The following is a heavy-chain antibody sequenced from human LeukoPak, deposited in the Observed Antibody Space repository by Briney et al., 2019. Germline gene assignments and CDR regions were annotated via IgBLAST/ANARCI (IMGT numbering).Heavy chain of an antibody. Sequence: AGGSLRLSCAASGFTFSSYAMHWVRQAPGKGLEYVSAISSNGGSTYYANSVKGRFTISRDNSKNTLYLQMGSLRAEDIAVYYCARPDQGNYFDYWGQGTLVTVSS. D-gene: IGHD2-2*01. CDR3: ARPDQGNYFDY. CDR2: ISSNGGST. CDR1: GFTFSSYA. J-gene: IGHJ4*02. V-gene: IGHV3-64*01.